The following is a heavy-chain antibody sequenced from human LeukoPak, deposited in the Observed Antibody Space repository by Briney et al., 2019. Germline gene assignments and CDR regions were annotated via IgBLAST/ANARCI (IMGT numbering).Heavy chain of an antibody. Sequence: GSLRLSCAASGFTFSGYAMSWARQAPGKGLEWVAVISYDGSNKYYADSVKGRFTISRDNSKNTLYLQMNSLRAEDTAVYYCAKGAGAYYGMDVWGQGTTVTVSS. CDR2: ISYDGSNK. CDR1: GFTFSGYA. CDR3: AKGAGAYYGMDV. V-gene: IGHV3-30*18. J-gene: IGHJ6*02. D-gene: IGHD3-10*01.